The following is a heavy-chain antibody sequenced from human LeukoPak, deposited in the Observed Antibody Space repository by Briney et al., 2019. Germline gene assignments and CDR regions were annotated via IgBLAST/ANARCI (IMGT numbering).Heavy chain of an antibody. CDR1: GFTFNIYA. CDR3: AKGRLDPNLVLGY. CDR2: IRGTDGYT. J-gene: IGHJ4*02. Sequence: GGSLRLSCAASGFTFNIYAMSWIRQAPGKGLEWFSTIRGTDGYTYYADSVKGRFTISRDNSKNTLYLQMNSLRAEDTALYYCAKGRLDPNLVLGYWGQGTLVTVSS. V-gene: IGHV3-23*01. D-gene: IGHD6-13*01.